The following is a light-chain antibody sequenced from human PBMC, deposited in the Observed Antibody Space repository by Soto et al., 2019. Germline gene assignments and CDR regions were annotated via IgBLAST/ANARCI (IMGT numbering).Light chain of an antibody. CDR1: QSITTY. Sequence: DIQMTQSPATLSASIGDRVTITCRASQSITTYLAWYQQKPGKAPQILIYDASNMEPGVPSRLCGGGSGTTFIIIISSRQPDDFATYYCQQYSNYPVTFGGGTRVEIK. J-gene: IGKJ4*01. CDR2: DAS. V-gene: IGKV1-5*01. CDR3: QQYSNYPVT.